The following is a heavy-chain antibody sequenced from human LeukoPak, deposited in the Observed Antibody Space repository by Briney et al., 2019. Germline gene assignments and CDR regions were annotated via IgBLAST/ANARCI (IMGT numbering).Heavy chain of an antibody. J-gene: IGHJ4*02. CDR3: ARIPFDQRTFGELLGHYDY. D-gene: IGHD3-10*01. Sequence: GASVKVSCKASGGTFSSYAISWVRQAPGQGLEWMGGIIPIFGTANYAQKFQGRVTITADESTSTAYMELSSLRSEDTAVYYCARIPFDQRTFGELLGHYDYWGQGTLVTVSS. CDR1: GGTFSSYA. CDR2: IIPIFGTA. V-gene: IGHV1-69*13.